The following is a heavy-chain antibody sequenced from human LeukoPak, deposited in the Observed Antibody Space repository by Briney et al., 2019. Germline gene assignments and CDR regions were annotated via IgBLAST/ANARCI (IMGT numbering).Heavy chain of an antibody. CDR2: IKQDGSEK. D-gene: IGHD3-10*01. CDR1: GFTFSNYW. J-gene: IGHJ4*02. CDR3: ARPYGSGSYGYFDY. Sequence: GGSLRLSCAASGFTFSNYWMTWVRQAPGKGLEWVANIKQDGSEKFYVDSVKGRFTISRDNAKNSLYLQMNSLGAEDTAVYYCARPYGSGSYGYFDYWGQGTLVTVSS. V-gene: IGHV3-7*01.